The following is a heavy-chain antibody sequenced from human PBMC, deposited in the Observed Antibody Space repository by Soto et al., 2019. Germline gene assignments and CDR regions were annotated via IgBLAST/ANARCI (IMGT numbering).Heavy chain of an antibody. J-gene: IGHJ5*01. CDR1: GFTFSNYW. CDR3: ARDDIGLWFDY. Sequence: GGSLRLSCAASGFTFSNYWMHWVRQAPGKGLVWVSHINSDGSSTTYADSVKGRFTISRDNAKNTLYLQMNSLRAEDTAIYYCARDDIGLWFDYWGLGTLVTVSS. V-gene: IGHV3-74*01. CDR2: INSDGSST.